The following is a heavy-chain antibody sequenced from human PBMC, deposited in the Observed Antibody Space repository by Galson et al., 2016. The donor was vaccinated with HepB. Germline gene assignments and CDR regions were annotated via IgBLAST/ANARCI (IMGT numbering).Heavy chain of an antibody. CDR2: ISSSGDST. D-gene: IGHD6-19*01. Sequence: SLRLSCAASGFTFSSYAMTWVRQSPGKGLEWVSDISSSGDSTYYADSVKGRFTISRDNSKNTLNLQMNSLRAEDTAVYYCAKECHRSGYDALDMWGQGTMVSVSA. CDR1: GFTFSSYA. CDR3: AKECHRSGYDALDM. V-gene: IGHV3-23*01. J-gene: IGHJ3*02.